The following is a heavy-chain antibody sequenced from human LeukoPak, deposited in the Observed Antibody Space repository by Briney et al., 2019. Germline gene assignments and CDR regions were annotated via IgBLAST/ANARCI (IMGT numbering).Heavy chain of an antibody. CDR2: INPNSGGT. Sequence: ASVKVSCKASGYTFTGYYMHWVRQAPGQGLEWMGWINPNSGGTNYAQKFQGRVTMTRDTSISTAYMELSRLRSDDTAVYYCARAPTITIFGVVITYYYMDVRGKGTTVTVSS. CDR3: ARAPTITIFGVVITYYYMDV. J-gene: IGHJ6*03. D-gene: IGHD3-3*01. V-gene: IGHV1-2*02. CDR1: GYTFTGYY.